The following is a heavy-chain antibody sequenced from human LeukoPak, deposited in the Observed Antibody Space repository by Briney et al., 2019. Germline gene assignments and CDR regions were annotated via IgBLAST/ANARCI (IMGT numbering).Heavy chain of an antibody. V-gene: IGHV4-61*02. CDR1: GGSISSGSYY. Sequence: SQTLSLTCTVSGGSISSGSYYWSWIRQPAGKGLEWIGRIYTSGSTNYNPSLKSRVTISVDTSKNRFSLKLTSVTAADTAVYYCAGEEPGRAAAGVWGQGTLVTVSS. CDR3: AGEEPGRAAAGV. J-gene: IGHJ4*02. D-gene: IGHD6-13*01. CDR2: IYTSGST.